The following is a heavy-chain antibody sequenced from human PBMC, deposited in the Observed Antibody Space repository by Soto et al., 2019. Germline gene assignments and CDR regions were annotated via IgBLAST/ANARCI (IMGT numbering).Heavy chain of an antibody. CDR3: ARNQRITIFGGPYYMDV. CDR2: IYYSGST. V-gene: IGHV4-59*08. J-gene: IGHJ6*03. CDR1: GGSISSYY. Sequence: SETLSLTCTVSGGSISSYYWSWIRQPPGKGLEWIGYIYYSGSTNYNPSLKSRVTISVDTSKNQFSLKLSSVTAADTAVYYCARNQRITIFGGPYYMDVWGKGTTVTVSS. D-gene: IGHD3-3*01.